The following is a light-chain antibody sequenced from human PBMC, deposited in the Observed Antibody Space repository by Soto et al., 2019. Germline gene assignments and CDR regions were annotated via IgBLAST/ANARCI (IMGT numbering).Light chain of an antibody. J-gene: IGLJ1*01. CDR3: TSYSGSNNFV. Sequence: QSALTQPPSASGSPGQSVTISCTGTSSDVGGYNYVSWYQQHPGKAPKLIIYNVNKWPSGVPDRFAGSKSSNTASLTVAGLQDDDEADYYCTSYSGSNNFVFGTGTKVTVL. CDR1: SSDVGGYNY. V-gene: IGLV2-8*01. CDR2: NVN.